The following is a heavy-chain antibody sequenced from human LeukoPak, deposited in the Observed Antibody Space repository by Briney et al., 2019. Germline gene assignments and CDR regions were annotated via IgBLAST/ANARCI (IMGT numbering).Heavy chain of an antibody. V-gene: IGHV3-11*06. CDR3: ARDFRYHDSSGYYSFDY. Sequence: GGSLRLSCAASGFTFSDYYMSWIRQAPGKGLEWVSYISSSSSYTNYADSVKGRFTISRDNAKNSLYLQMNSLRDEDTAVYYCARDFRYHDSSGYYSFDYWGQGTLVTVSS. D-gene: IGHD3-22*01. CDR1: GFTFSDYY. CDR2: ISSSSSYT. J-gene: IGHJ4*02.